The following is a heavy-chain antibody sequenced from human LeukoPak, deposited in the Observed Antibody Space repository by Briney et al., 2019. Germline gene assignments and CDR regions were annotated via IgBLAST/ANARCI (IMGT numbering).Heavy chain of an antibody. CDR3: ARGAEYCTNGVCYPNWFDP. J-gene: IGHJ5*02. Sequence: GASVKVSFKASGYTFTSYGISWVRQAPGQGLEWMGWISAYNGNTNYAQKLQGRVTMTTDTSTSTAYMELRSLRSDDTAVYYCARGAEYCTNGVCYPNWFDPWGQGTLVTISS. CDR2: ISAYNGNT. CDR1: GYTFTSYG. D-gene: IGHD2-8*01. V-gene: IGHV1-18*01.